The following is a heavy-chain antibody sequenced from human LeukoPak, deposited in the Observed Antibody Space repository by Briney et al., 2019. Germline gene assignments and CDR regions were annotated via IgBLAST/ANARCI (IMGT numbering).Heavy chain of an antibody. CDR3: ARDRDVVVVAAAFDY. CDR1: GFTFSSYE. D-gene: IGHD2-15*01. CDR2: ISSSGSTI. J-gene: IGHJ4*02. Sequence: LKISCAASGFTFSSYEMNWVRQAPGKGLEWVSYISSSGSTIYYADSVKGRFTISRDNAKNSLYLQMNSLRAEDTAVYYCARDRDVVVVAAAFDYWGQGTLVTVSS. V-gene: IGHV3-48*03.